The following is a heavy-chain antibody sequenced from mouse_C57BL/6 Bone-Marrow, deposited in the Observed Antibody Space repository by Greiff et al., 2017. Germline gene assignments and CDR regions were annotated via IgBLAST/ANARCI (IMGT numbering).Heavy chain of an antibody. V-gene: IGHV1-82*01. CDR2: IYPGDGDT. J-gene: IGHJ3*01. Sequence: VKLQESGPELVKPGASVKISCKASGYAFSSSWMNWVKQRPGKGLEWIGRIYPGDGDTNYNGKFKGKATLTADKSSSTAYMQLSSLTSEDSAVYFCARPASSGGSSYWFAYWGQGTLVTVSA. CDR3: ARPASSGGSSYWFAY. CDR1: GYAFSSSW. D-gene: IGHD1-1*01.